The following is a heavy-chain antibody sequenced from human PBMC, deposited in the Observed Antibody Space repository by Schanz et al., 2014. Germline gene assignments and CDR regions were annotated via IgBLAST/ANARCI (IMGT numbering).Heavy chain of an antibody. Sequence: EVQLVESGGGLVQPGGSLRLSCGGTGFTLSNSDMHWVRQGTGKGLEWVSTIGYLGDTYYPDSVKGRFTVSRDSGQNSLYLQMNSLRAGDTAVYYCARGTDWNLHYWGQGALVTVSS. J-gene: IGHJ4*02. D-gene: IGHD1-1*01. V-gene: IGHV3-13*01. CDR2: IGYLGDT. CDR3: ARGTDWNLHY. CDR1: GFTLSNSD.